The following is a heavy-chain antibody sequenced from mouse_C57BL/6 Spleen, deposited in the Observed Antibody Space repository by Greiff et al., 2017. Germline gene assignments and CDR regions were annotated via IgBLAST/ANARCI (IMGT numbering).Heavy chain of an antibody. Sequence: EVQLVESGAELVKPGASVKLSCTASGFNIKDYYMHWVKQRTEQGLEWIGRIDPEDGETKYAPKFQGKATITADTSSNTAYLQLSSLTSEDTAVYYCASRQLRLLPWFAYWGQGTLVTVSA. CDR3: ASRQLRLLPWFAY. V-gene: IGHV14-2*01. J-gene: IGHJ3*01. CDR1: GFNIKDYY. D-gene: IGHD3-2*02. CDR2: IDPEDGET.